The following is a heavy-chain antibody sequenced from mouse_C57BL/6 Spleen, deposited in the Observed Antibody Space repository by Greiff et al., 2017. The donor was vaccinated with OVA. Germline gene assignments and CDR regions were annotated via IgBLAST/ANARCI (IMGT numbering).Heavy chain of an antibody. V-gene: IGHV2-2*01. Sequence: VKLVESGPGLVQPSQSLSITCTVSGFSLTSYGVHWVRQSPGKGLEWLGVIWSGGSTDYNAAFISRLSISKDNSKSQVFLKMNSLQADDTAIYYCARKDYGSSFAMDYWGQGTSVTVSS. J-gene: IGHJ4*01. CDR3: ARKDYGSSFAMDY. D-gene: IGHD1-1*01. CDR2: IWSGGST. CDR1: GFSLTSYG.